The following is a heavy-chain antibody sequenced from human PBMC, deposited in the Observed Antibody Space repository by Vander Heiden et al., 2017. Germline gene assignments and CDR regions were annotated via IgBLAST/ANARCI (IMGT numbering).Heavy chain of an antibody. CDR3: ARSTTNYGGNSGY. CDR1: GGSFCGYY. CDR2: INHSGST. J-gene: IGHJ4*02. Sequence: QVQLQQWGAGLLKPSETLSLTCAVYGGSFCGYYWSGIRQPPGKGLGWIGEINHSGSTNYNPSLKSRVTISVDTSKNQFSLKLSSVTAADTAVYYCARSTTNYGGNSGYWGQGTLVTVSS. D-gene: IGHD4-17*01. V-gene: IGHV4-34*01.